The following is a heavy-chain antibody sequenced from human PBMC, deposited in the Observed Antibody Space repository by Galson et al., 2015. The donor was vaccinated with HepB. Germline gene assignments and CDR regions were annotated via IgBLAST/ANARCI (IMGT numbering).Heavy chain of an antibody. CDR2: MNPNSGNT. J-gene: IGHJ6*02. CDR3: AREYGSRHSSIAAAGFYYYYYGMDV. CDR1: GYTFTSYD. D-gene: IGHD6-13*01. V-gene: IGHV1-8*01. Sequence: VKVSCKASGYTFTSYDINWVRQATGQGLEWMGWMNPNSGNTGYAQKFQGRVTMTRNTSISTAYMELSSLRSEDTAVYYCAREYGSRHSSIAAAGFYYYYYGMDVWGQGTTVTVSS.